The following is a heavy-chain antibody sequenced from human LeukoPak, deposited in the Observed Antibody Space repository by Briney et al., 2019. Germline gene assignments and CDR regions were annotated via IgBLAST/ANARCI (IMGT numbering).Heavy chain of an antibody. J-gene: IGHJ5*02. V-gene: IGHV3-9*01. CDR3: AKAEGFFGGYYDH. CDR2: ISWNSGSL. CDR1: GFTFDDYA. D-gene: IGHD3-22*01. Sequence: PGRSLRLSCAASGFTFDDYAMHWVRQAPGKGLEWVSGISWNSGSLGYADSVKGRFTISRDNARNSLYLQMDSLRAEDTAFYYCAKAEGFFGGYYDHWGQGTLVTVSS.